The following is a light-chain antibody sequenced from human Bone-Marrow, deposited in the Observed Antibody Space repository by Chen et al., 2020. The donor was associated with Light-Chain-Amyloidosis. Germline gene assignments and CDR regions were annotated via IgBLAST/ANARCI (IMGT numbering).Light chain of an antibody. CDR1: NIGSAA. CDR2: DDR. Sequence: SYVLTQPPSVSVAPGQTARITCEGDNIGSAAVHWYQHKPGQAPVLVVYDDRDRPSGIPERFSGSNSGNTATLTISRVEAWDEADYFCQVWDSSLNHVFGTGTKVSVL. J-gene: IGLJ1*01. V-gene: IGLV3-21*02. CDR3: QVWDSSLNHV.